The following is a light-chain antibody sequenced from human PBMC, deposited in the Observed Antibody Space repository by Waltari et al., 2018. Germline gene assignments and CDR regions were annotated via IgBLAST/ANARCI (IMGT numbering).Light chain of an antibody. CDR3: QQLNSFPYT. CDR2: AAS. V-gene: IGKV1-9*01. Sequence: DIQLTQSPSFLSASVGDRVTITCRASQGISSYLAWYQQKPGEAPKLLISAASTLQSGVPSRFSGSGSGTEFTLTISSLQPEDFATYYRQQLNSFPYTFGQGTK. J-gene: IGKJ2*01. CDR1: QGISSY.